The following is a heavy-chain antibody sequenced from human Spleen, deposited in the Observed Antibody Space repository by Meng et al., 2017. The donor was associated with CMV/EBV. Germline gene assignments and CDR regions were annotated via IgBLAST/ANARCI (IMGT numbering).Heavy chain of an antibody. CDR1: GDSVSSGSYS. CDR2: NFYSGST. Sequence: SETLSLTCTVSGDSVSSGSYSWSWIRQPPGKGLEWIGYNFYSGSTKYNPSLKSRVTISVDTSKNQFSLKLSSVIAADTAVYYCARVKILWFGDLPLGPFDFWGQGMLVTVSS. D-gene: IGHD3-10*01. CDR3: ARVKILWFGDLPLGPFDF. J-gene: IGHJ4*02. V-gene: IGHV4-61*01.